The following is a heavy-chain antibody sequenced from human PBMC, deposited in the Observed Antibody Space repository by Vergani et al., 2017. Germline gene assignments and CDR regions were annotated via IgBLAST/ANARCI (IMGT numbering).Heavy chain of an antibody. CDR2: IYSTGST. CDR3: ARVMYRDEASTGYRLEGMDI. Sequence: QVQLEESGPGLVKPSATLSLTCTVSGCSFNTYYWSWIRQSPGKGLEWIGYIYSTGSTNYNPTLNSRVTMSVDTSKNQFSLKFRSVTAPDTAVYFCARVMYRDEASTGYRLEGMDIWGQGTTVTISS. J-gene: IGHJ6*02. V-gene: IGHV4-59*13. CDR1: GCSFNTYY. D-gene: IGHD3-9*01.